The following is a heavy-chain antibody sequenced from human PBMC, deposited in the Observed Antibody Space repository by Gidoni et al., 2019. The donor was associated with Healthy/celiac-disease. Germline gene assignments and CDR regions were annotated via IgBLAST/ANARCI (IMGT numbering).Heavy chain of an antibody. D-gene: IGHD6-19*01. J-gene: IGHJ6*03. Sequence: EVQLVEYGGGLVKPGGSLRLSCAASGFTFSSDSMNWVRQAPGKGLEWFSSMSISSSYIYYADSVKGRFTISRDNAKNSLYLQMNSLRAEDTAVYYCARDGSSGPLNYYYYMDVWGKGTTVTVSS. CDR2: MSISSSYI. CDR1: GFTFSSDS. V-gene: IGHV3-21*01. CDR3: ARDGSSGPLNYYYYMDV.